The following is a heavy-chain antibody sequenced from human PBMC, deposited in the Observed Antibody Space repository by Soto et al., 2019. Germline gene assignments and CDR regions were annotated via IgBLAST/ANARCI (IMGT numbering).Heavy chain of an antibody. CDR3: ARDRGLRGTTVTTVALEAFDI. CDR2: ISSSGSTI. V-gene: IGHV3-11*01. J-gene: IGHJ3*02. CDR1: GFTFSDYY. D-gene: IGHD4-4*01. Sequence: PGGSLRLSCAASGFTFSDYYMSWIRQAPGKGLEWVSYISSSGSTIYYADSVKGRFTISRDNAKNSLYLQMNSLRAEDTAVYYCARDRGLRGTTVTTVALEAFDIWGQGTMVTVSS.